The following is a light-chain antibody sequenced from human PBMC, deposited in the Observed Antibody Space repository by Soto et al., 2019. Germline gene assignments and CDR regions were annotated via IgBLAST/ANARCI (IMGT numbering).Light chain of an antibody. CDR1: TSSIGSNY. J-gene: IGLJ3*02. V-gene: IGLV1-47*01. CDR3: AAWDGSLSGWV. Sequence: QLVLTQPPSASGTPGQRVTISCSGGTSSIGSNYVFWYQQLPGSAPKLLIYKNDQRPSGVPDRFSGSKSGTSASLAISGLRSDDEADYYCAAWDGSLSGWVFGGGTKVTVL. CDR2: KND.